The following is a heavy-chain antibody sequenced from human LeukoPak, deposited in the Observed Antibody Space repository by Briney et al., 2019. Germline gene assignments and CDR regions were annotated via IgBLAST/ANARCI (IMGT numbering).Heavy chain of an antibody. V-gene: IGHV3-74*01. CDR2: INYDGST. D-gene: IGHD2-2*01. Sequence: GGSLRLSCAASGFTFSNYWMHWFRQAPGKGLVWVSRINYDGSTNYAGSVKGRFTISRDNARNTLYMQMNSLRAEDTAVYYCVRGCSSTSCYPFDYWGQGTLVTVSS. CDR1: GFTFSNYW. J-gene: IGHJ4*02. CDR3: VRGCSSTSCYPFDY.